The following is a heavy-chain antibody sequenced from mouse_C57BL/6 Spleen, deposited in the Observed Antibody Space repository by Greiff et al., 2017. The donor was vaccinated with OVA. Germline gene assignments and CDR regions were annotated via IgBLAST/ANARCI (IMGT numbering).Heavy chain of an antibody. V-gene: IGHV3-1*01. D-gene: IGHD1-1*01. J-gene: IGHJ1*03. CDR2: ISYSGST. Sequence: VQLQQSGPGMVKPSQSLSLTCTVTGYSITSGYDWHWIRHFPGNKLEWMGYISYSGSTNYNPSLKSRISITHDTSKNHFFLKLNSVTTEDTATYYCAREGYYYGSGGWYFDVWGTGTTVTVSS. CDR3: AREGYYYGSGGWYFDV. CDR1: GYSITSGYD.